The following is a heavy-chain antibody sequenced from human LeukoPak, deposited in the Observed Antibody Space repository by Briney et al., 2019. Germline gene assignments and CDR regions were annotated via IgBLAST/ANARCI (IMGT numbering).Heavy chain of an antibody. J-gene: IGHJ4*02. CDR2: INHSGST. D-gene: IGHD3-10*01. CDR3: ARGRFYTSGSYYNRLDY. CDR1: DDSITMYY. Sequence: SETLSLTCSVSDDSITMYYWTWIRQPPGKGLEWIGEINHSGSTNYNPSLKSRVTISVDTSKNQFSLKLSSVTAADTAIYYCARGRFYTSGSYYNRLDYWGQGTLVTVPS. V-gene: IGHV4-34*01.